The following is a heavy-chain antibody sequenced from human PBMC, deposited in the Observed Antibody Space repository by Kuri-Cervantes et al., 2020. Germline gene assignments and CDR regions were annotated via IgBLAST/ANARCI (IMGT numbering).Heavy chain of an antibody. Sequence: GESLKISCAASGFSFSTYGMHWVRQAPGKGLEWVALIWSDGSHPFYAASVKGRFTISRDNSKNTLYLQMNSLRAEDTAVYYCARDSPLKITMVRGVLFGAFDIWGQGTMVTVSS. J-gene: IGHJ3*02. CDR2: IWSDGSHP. V-gene: IGHV3-30*02. CDR3: ARDSPLKITMVRGVLFGAFDI. D-gene: IGHD3-10*01. CDR1: GFSFSTYG.